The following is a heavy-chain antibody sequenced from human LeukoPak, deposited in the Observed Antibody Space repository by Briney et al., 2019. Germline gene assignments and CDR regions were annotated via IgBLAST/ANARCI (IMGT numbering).Heavy chain of an antibody. Sequence: GASVKVSCKASGYTFTSYGISWVRQAPGQGLKWMGWIGAYNGNTNYAQKLQGRVTMTTDTSTSTAYMELRSLRSDDTAVYYCARDGARYCSGGSCYYDYWGQGTLVTVSS. CDR1: GYTFTSYG. D-gene: IGHD2-15*01. J-gene: IGHJ4*02. CDR2: IGAYNGNT. CDR3: ARDGARYCSGGSCYYDY. V-gene: IGHV1-18*01.